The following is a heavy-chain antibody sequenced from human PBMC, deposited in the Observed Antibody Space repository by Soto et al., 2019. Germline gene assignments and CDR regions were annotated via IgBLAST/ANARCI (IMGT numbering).Heavy chain of an antibody. Sequence: PSETLSLTCTVSGGSIRSYYWSWIRQPPGKGLEWIGYIYYSGSTDYNPSLKSRVTISVDTSKSQFSLKLRSVTAADTAVYYCARDSYNFDDWGEGILVTVPQ. CDR2: IYYSGST. D-gene: IGHD5-18*01. CDR1: GGSIRSYY. CDR3: ARDSYNFDD. V-gene: IGHV4-59*01. J-gene: IGHJ4*02.